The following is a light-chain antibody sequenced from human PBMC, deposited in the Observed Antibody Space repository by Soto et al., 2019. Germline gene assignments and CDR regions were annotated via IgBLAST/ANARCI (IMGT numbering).Light chain of an antibody. CDR1: SGSVSTTHY. J-gene: IGLJ3*02. CDR3: LLYPGRGTWV. Sequence: QTVVTQEPSFSVSPGGTVTLTCGLNSGSVSTTHYPAWYQQTPGQTPRTLIYSTNTRPSGVPARFSGSILGSKAALTITGAHGDDECDYYCLLYPGRGTWVFGGGTKLTVL. V-gene: IGLV8-61*01. CDR2: STN.